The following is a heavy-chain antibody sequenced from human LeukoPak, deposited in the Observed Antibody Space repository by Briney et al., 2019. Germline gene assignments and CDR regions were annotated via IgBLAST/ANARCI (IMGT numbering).Heavy chain of an antibody. J-gene: IGHJ4*02. Sequence: GGSLRLSCTDSGFTFSMYWMSWVRQAPGKGGEWLASIKPDGSAAIYVDSMKGRFTISRDNAKNSLYLQMNSLTVEDTAVYYCATHSDWRFDFWGQGTLVTVSS. D-gene: IGHD6-19*01. V-gene: IGHV3-7*01. CDR1: GFTFSMYW. CDR2: IKPDGSAA. CDR3: ATHSDWRFDF.